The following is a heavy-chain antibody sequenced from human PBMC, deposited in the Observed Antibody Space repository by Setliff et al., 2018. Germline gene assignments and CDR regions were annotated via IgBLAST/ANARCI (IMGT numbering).Heavy chain of an antibody. CDR3: ARGPLHYDFWSGYYTVSWFDP. CDR1: GYTFTSYA. Sequence: ASVKVSCKASGYTFTSYAMNWVRQAPGQGLEWMGWINTNTGNPTYAQGFTGRIVFSLDTSVSTAYLQISSLKAEDTAVYYCARGPLHYDFWSGYYTVSWFDPWGQGTLVTVSS. V-gene: IGHV7-4-1*02. CDR2: INTNTGNP. D-gene: IGHD3-3*01. J-gene: IGHJ5*02.